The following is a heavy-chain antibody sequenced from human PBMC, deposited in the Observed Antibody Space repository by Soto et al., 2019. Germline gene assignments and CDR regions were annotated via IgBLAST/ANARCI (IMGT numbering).Heavy chain of an antibody. D-gene: IGHD4-17*01. CDR1: GGSISGYY. J-gene: IGHJ4*02. CDR2: IYHSGST. CDR3: ARSQTTVTSYDY. Sequence: SETLSLTCTISGGSISGYYWTWIRQSPGKGLEWIGYIYHSGSTYYNPSLKSRVTISVDRSKNQFSLKLSSVTAADTAVYYCARSQTTVTSYDYWGQGTLVTVSS. V-gene: IGHV4-30-2*06.